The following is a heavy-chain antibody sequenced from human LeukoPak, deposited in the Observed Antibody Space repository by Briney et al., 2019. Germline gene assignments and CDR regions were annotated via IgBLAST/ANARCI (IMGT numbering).Heavy chain of an antibody. CDR3: ARGTYYYDSSGSGAFDI. CDR2: INPSGGST. D-gene: IGHD3-22*01. CDR1: GYTFTGYY. J-gene: IGHJ3*02. V-gene: IGHV1-46*01. Sequence: GASVKVSCKASGYTFTGYYMHWVRQAPGQGLEWMGIINPSGGSTSYEQKFQGRVTMTRDTSTSTVYMEMSSLTSEDTAVYYCARGTYYYDSSGSGAFDIWGQGTMVTVSS.